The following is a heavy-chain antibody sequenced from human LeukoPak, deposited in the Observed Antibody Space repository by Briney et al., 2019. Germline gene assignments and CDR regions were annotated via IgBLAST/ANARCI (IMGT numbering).Heavy chain of an antibody. CDR3: ARVPYSGTYYVDS. J-gene: IGHJ4*02. V-gene: IGHV4-38-2*02. CDR2: AYHSGST. CDR1: GYSISSGYY. Sequence: KPSETLSLTCTVSGYSISSGYYWGWIRQPPGKGLEWIGRAYHSGSTYYNPSLSSRVTIPVDTSKYQFYRTLSSVIAGHAAVYYCARVPYSGTYYVDSWGQGTLVTVSS. D-gene: IGHD1-26*01.